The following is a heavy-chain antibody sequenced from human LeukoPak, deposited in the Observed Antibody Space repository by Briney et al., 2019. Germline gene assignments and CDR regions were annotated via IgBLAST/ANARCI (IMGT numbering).Heavy chain of an antibody. CDR1: GGSFSGYY. CDR2: INHSGST. Sequence: PSETLSLTCAVYGGSFSGYYWSWIRQPPGKGLEWIGEINHSGSTNYNPSLKGRVTISVDTSKNQFSLKLSSVTAADTAVYYCARNDYGDPFDYWGQGTLVTVSS. D-gene: IGHD4-17*01. CDR3: ARNDYGDPFDY. V-gene: IGHV4-34*01. J-gene: IGHJ4*02.